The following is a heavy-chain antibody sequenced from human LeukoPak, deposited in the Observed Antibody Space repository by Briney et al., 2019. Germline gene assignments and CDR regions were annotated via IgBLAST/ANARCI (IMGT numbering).Heavy chain of an antibody. D-gene: IGHD5-18*01. CDR1: GFTFSSYW. J-gene: IGHJ4*02. V-gene: IGHV3-7*01. CDR3: ASINTAMVIGGFDY. CDR2: IKQDGSEK. Sequence: GGSLRLSCAASGFTFSSYWMTWVRQAPGKGLEWVANIKQDGSEKYYVDSVKGRFTISRDNAKNSLYLQMNSLRADDTAVYYCASINTAMVIGGFDYWGQGTLVTVSS.